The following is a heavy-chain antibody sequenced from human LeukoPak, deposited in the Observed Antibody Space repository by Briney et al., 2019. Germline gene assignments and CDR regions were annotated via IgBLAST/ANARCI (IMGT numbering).Heavy chain of an antibody. CDR2: IYHSGTT. CDR1: GHSITSGYY. Sequence: PSETLSLTCTVSGHSITSGYYWGWIRQPPGKGLQWIGNIYHSGTTHCNPTLKSRLTKSVDRSEYQYSLTLSSVNAADTAVYYCARDSGGSCYHNWFDPWGQGTLVTVS. CDR3: ARDSGGSCYHNWFDP. J-gene: IGHJ5*01. D-gene: IGHD2-15*01. V-gene: IGHV4-38-2*02.